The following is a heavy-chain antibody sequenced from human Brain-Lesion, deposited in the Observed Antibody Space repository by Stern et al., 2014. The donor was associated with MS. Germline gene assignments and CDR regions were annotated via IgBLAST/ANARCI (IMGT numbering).Heavy chain of an antibody. CDR3: ARGRVVPGFQYYATDV. J-gene: IGHJ6*02. V-gene: IGHV4-61*02. CDR2: IFNSGST. D-gene: IGHD2-2*01. CDR1: GGSISSGGYY. Sequence: VQLVESGPGLVKPSQTLSLSCTVSGGSISSGGYYWSWIRQPAGKGLEWIGRIFNSGSTSYNPSLKSRVNTSIDTSQNQFSLRLNSMTAADTAVYYCARGRVVPGFQYYATDVWGQGTTVIVSS.